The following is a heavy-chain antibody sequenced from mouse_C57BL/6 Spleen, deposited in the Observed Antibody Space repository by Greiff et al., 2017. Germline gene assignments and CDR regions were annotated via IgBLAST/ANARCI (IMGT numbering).Heavy chain of an antibody. CDR3: ARSLVATEGYYFDY. CDR2: IDPSDSYT. CDR1: GYTFTSYW. V-gene: IGHV1-59*01. Sequence: VQLQQPGAELVRPGTSVKLSCKASGYTFTSYWMHWVKQRPGQGLEWIGVIDPSDSYTNYNQKFKGKATLTVDTSSSTAYMQLSSLTSEDSAVYYCARSLVATEGYYFDYWGQGTTLTVSS. J-gene: IGHJ2*01. D-gene: IGHD1-1*01.